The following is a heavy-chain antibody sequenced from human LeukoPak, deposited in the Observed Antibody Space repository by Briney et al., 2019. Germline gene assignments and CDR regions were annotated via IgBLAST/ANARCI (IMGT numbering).Heavy chain of an antibody. CDR1: GFTFSIYG. CDR3: AKDPGDSSGYYYAPVDY. CDR2: ISYDGSNK. V-gene: IGHV3-30*18. D-gene: IGHD3-22*01. J-gene: IGHJ4*02. Sequence: GGSLRLSCAASGFTFSIYGMHWVRQAPGKGLEWVAVISYDGSNKYYADSVKGRFTISRDNSKNTLYLQMNSLRAEDTAVYYCAKDPGDSSGYYYAPVDYWGQGTPVTVSS.